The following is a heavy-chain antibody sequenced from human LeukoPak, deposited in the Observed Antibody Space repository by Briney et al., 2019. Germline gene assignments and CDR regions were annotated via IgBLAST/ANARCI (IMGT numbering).Heavy chain of an antibody. Sequence: GSSVKVSCKASGGTFSSYAISWVRQAPGQGLEWMGWISAYNGNTNYAQKLQGRVTMTTDTSTSTAYMELRSLRSDDTAVYYCARILYGSDRTGYYYYMDVWGKGTTVTISS. CDR2: ISAYNGNT. V-gene: IGHV1-18*01. J-gene: IGHJ6*03. CDR3: ARILYGSDRTGYYYYMDV. D-gene: IGHD3-10*01. CDR1: GGTFSSYA.